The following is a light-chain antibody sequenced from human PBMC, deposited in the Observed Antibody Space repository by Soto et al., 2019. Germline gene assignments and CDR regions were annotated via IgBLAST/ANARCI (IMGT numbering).Light chain of an antibody. CDR3: QQYNNWPVT. Sequence: EIVMTQSPATLSVSPGERATLSCRASQSVSSNLAWYQQKPGQAPRLLIYDASTRATGIPARFSGSGSGTEFTLTLSSLQSEDFAVYYFQQYNNWPVTFGPATKVDIK. CDR1: QSVSSN. J-gene: IGKJ3*01. V-gene: IGKV3-15*01. CDR2: DAS.